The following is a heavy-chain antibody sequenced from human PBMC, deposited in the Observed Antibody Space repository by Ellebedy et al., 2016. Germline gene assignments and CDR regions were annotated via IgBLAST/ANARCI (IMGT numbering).Heavy chain of an antibody. J-gene: IGHJ5*02. Sequence: SETLSLTXTVSGDTIRSDYWSWIRQPPGKGLEWIAYIYHSGSTDYNPSLKSRVTISLDTSKNQFSLKLSSVTAADTAVYYCARVRYCSSTSCYRRGLHWFNPWGQGTLVTVSS. CDR1: GDTIRSDY. CDR3: ARVRYCSSTSCYRRGLHWFNP. D-gene: IGHD2-2*02. CDR2: IYHSGST. V-gene: IGHV4-59*13.